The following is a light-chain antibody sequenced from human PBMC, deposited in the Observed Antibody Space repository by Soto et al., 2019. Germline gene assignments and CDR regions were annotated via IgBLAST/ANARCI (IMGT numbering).Light chain of an antibody. CDR3: CSYAGSYKKG. CDR1: SSDVGGYNY. V-gene: IGLV2-11*01. CDR2: DVS. J-gene: IGLJ1*01. Sequence: QSVLTQPRSVSGSPGQSVTISCTGTSSDVGGYNYVSWYQQHPGKAPKLMIYDVSKRPSGVPDRFSGSKSGNTASLTISGLQAEDEADYYCCSYAGSYKKGFGTGTKVTVL.